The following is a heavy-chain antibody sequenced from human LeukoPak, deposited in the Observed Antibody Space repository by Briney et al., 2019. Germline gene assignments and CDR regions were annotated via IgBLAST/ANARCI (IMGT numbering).Heavy chain of an antibody. CDR2: VSYDGTNK. CDR1: GSTFSTFG. J-gene: IGHJ6*03. V-gene: IGHV3-30*18. CDR3: AKALGDYYSYYYMDV. Sequence: PGKSLRLSCAASGSTFSTFGMHWVRQTPGKGLEWLAVVSYDGTNKYYADSVKGRFTISRDNSKNTLSLQINSLRPEDTAVYYCAKALGDYYSYYYMDVWGKGTTVTVSS.